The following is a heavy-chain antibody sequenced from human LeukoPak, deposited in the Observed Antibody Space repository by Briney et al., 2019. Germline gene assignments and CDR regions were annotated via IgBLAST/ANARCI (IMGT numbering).Heavy chain of an antibody. CDR1: GGTFSSYA. CDR3: ARPERGPSETYFDY. V-gene: IGHV1-69*04. Sequence: SVKVSCKASGGTFSSYAISWVRQAPGQGLEWMGRIIPILGTANYAQKFQGRVTITADKSTSTAYMELSSLRSEDTAVYYCARPERGPSETYFDYWGQGTLVTVSS. CDR2: IIPILGTA. J-gene: IGHJ4*02. D-gene: IGHD5-24*01.